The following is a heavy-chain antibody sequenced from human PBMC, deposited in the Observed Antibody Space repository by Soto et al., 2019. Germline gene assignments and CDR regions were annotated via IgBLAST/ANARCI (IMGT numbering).Heavy chain of an antibody. J-gene: IGHJ3*02. D-gene: IGHD2-15*01. Sequence: PSQTLSLTCAISGDSVSSNSAAWNWIRQSPSRGLEWLGRTYYRSKWYNDYAVSVKSRITINPDTSKSQFSLQLNSVTPEDTAVYYCARGQGYCSGGSCYSDAFDIWGQGTMVTVSS. CDR2: TYYRSKWYN. CDR3: ARGQGYCSGGSCYSDAFDI. V-gene: IGHV6-1*01. CDR1: GDSVSSNSAA.